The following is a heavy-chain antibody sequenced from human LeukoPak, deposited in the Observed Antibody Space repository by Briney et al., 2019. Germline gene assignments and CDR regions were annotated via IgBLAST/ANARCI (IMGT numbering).Heavy chain of an antibody. J-gene: IGHJ6*02. D-gene: IGHD6-19*01. Sequence: PGGSLRLSCAASGFTFSGSAMHWVRQASGKGLEWVGRIRSKANSYATAYAASVEGMFTISRDDSKNTAYLQMNSLKTEDTAVYYCTRPPGIAVAGTSMDVWGQGTTVTVSS. CDR1: GFTFSGSA. V-gene: IGHV3-73*01. CDR2: IRSKANSYAT. CDR3: TRPPGIAVAGTSMDV.